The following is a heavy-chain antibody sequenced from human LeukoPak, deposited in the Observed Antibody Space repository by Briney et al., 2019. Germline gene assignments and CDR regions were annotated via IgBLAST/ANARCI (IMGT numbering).Heavy chain of an antibody. J-gene: IGHJ3*02. CDR2: IYYSGST. Sequence: PSETLSLTCTLSGASISSSGDYWGWIRQPPGKGLEWFWSIYYSGSTYYNPSPKSRGTISVDTSKNQFSLKLSSVTDAETAVYYCARRKDIVVVVAGAFDIWGQGTMVTVSS. CDR3: ARRKDIVVVVAGAFDI. D-gene: IGHD2-15*01. V-gene: IGHV4-39*01. CDR1: GASISSSGDY.